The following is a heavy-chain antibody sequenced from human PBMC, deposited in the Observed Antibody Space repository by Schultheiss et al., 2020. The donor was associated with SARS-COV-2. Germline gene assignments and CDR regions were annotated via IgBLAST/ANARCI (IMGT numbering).Heavy chain of an antibody. J-gene: IGHJ4*02. Sequence: GESLKISCAASGFTVSSNYMSWVRQAPGKGLEWVSSISSSSSYIFYADSVKGRFTISRDNVKNTLYLRMNSLRAEDTAVYYCARDSSGWYRGGLDYWGQGTLVTVSS. D-gene: IGHD6-19*01. CDR2: ISSSSSYI. V-gene: IGHV3-21*01. CDR1: GFTVSSNY. CDR3: ARDSSGWYRGGLDY.